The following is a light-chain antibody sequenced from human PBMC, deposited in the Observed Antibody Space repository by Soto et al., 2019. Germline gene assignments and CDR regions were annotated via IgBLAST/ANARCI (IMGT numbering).Light chain of an antibody. CDR1: QRVDRW. J-gene: IGKJ1*01. Sequence: DIQMTQSPATLSASVGDRVTITCRASQRVDRWLAWYQQKPGQAPKLLISDASTLESGVPSRSSGSGSVTEFTLTITSLQPDDFATYYCQQYKDYTYTFGQGTKVDIK. CDR3: QQYKDYTYT. CDR2: DAS. V-gene: IGKV1-5*01.